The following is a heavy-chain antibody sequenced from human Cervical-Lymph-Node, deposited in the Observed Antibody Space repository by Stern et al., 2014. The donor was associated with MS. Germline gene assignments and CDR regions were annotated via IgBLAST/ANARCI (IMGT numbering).Heavy chain of an antibody. V-gene: IGHV3-53*01. CDR2: TYRGGTT. CDR3: ARDSGTSARAFDS. CDR1: GFNVSTNY. Sequence: VQLVESGGGLIQPGGSLRLSCAASGFNVSTNYMSWVRPAPGKGLAWVSVTYRGGTTYNADSVKGRFTISRDSSTNMLYLQMHSLRAEDTAVYYCARDSGTSARAFDSWGQGTLLSVSS. J-gene: IGHJ4*02. D-gene: IGHD6-6*01.